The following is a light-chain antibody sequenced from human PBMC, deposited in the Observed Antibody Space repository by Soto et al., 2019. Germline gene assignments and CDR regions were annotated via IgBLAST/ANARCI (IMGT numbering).Light chain of an antibody. Sequence: QSVLTQPPSASGSPGQSVTISCTGTSSDVGAYDFVSWYQQHPGKAPKLIIYEVNKRPSGVPDRFSGSKSGNTASLTVSGLQPDDEADYYCSSCAGRNNLVFGGGTKLTVL. CDR1: SSDVGAYDF. CDR2: EVN. CDR3: SSCAGRNNLV. V-gene: IGLV2-8*01. J-gene: IGLJ2*01.